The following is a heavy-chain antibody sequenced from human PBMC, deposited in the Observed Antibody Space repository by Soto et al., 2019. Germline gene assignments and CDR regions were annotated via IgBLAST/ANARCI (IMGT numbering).Heavy chain of an antibody. J-gene: IGHJ3*02. V-gene: IGHV1-69*05. CDR3: ASPIGGSYNAFDI. Sequence: VASVKVSCKASGGTFRSYAISSVRQAPGQGLQWMGGIIPSFGTTNYAQKVQGRVTMTRDTSTSTVYMELSSLTYDDTAVYYRASPIGGSYNAFDIWGQGTMVTVS. D-gene: IGHD1-26*01. CDR1: GGTFRSYA. CDR2: IIPSFGTT.